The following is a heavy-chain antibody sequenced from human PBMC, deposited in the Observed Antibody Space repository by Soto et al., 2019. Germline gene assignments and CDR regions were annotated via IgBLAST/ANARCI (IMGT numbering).Heavy chain of an antibody. Sequence: QVQLQESGPGLVKPSQTLSLTCTVSGGSISSGGYYWSWIRQHPGKGLEWIGYIYYSGSTYYNPSLKSRVTISVDTSKNQFSLKLSSVTAADTAVYYCARDWAYCGGDCAPGWFDPWGQGTLVTVSS. J-gene: IGHJ5*02. CDR1: GGSISSGGYY. CDR3: ARDWAYCGGDCAPGWFDP. CDR2: IYYSGST. V-gene: IGHV4-31*03. D-gene: IGHD2-21*02.